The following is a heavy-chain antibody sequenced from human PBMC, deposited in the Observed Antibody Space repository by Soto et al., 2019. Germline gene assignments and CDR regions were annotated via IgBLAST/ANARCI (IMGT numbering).Heavy chain of an antibody. CDR1: GFTFRSYW. D-gene: IGHD3-10*01. Sequence: GGSLRLSCAVSGFTFRSYWMTWVRQAPGMGLEWVANIKEDGSEKYYVDSVKGRFTISRDNSRNTLFLQMSSLRAEDTALYYCAKQRAGYGSGSDTFYFDFCGQGPLVTVYS. V-gene: IGHV3-7*03. CDR3: AKQRAGYGSGSDTFYFDF. J-gene: IGHJ4*02. CDR2: IKEDGSEK.